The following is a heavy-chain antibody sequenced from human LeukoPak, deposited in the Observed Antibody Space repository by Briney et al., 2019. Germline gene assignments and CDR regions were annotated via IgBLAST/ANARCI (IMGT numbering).Heavy chain of an antibody. V-gene: IGHV3-23*01. D-gene: IGHD3-10*01. CDR3: AKDLETINPTMD. J-gene: IGHJ4*02. CDR2: IGGSGKNT. Sequence: PGGSLRLSCAVSGFIFSSHAMSWVRQAPEKGLEWVSSIGGSGKNTFYADAVKGRFTISRDNSKDTLYLQMNSLRAEDTAVYYCAKDLETINPTMDWGQGTLVTVSS. CDR1: GFIFSSHA.